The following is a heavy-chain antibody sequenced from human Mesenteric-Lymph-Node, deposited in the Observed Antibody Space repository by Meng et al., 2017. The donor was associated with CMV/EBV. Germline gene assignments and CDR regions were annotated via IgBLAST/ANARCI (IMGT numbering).Heavy chain of an antibody. CDR2: ISSSGATI. CDR3: ARGYVEFSAFDF. V-gene: IGHV3-11*01. Sequence: GESLKISCAASGFTFSDYYMSWIRQASGKGLEWVSSISSSGATINYADSVKGRFTISRDSAKNSVYLQMSSLRAEDTALYYCARGYVEFSAFDFWGQGALVTVSS. D-gene: IGHD4-17*01. J-gene: IGHJ4*02. CDR1: GFTFSDYY.